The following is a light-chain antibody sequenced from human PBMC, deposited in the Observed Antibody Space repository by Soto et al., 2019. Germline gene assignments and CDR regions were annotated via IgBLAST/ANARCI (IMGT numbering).Light chain of an antibody. CDR1: SSNIGAGYD. CDR2: GNS. J-gene: IGLJ2*01. Sequence: QSVLTQPPSVSGAPGQRVTISCTGSSSNIGAGYDVHWYQQLPGTAPKLLIYGNSNRPSGVPDRFSGSKSGTSASLAITGLQAEDEADYYCQSYDSSLSVVVFGVGTKLTVL. V-gene: IGLV1-40*01. CDR3: QSYDSSLSVVV.